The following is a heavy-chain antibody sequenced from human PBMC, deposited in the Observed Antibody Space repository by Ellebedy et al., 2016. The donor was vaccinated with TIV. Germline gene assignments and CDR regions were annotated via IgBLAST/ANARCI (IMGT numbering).Heavy chain of an antibody. J-gene: IGHJ4*02. V-gene: IGHV1-18*04. D-gene: IGHD3/OR15-3a*01. CDR2: ISAYTGDT. CDR3: ARVIGLRDCDGATCSPPPPLDY. CDR1: GYTFTSFG. Sequence: ASVKVSCKASGYTFTSFGITWLRQAPGQGLQWMGWISAYTGDTKYVQQFQGRVTMTTDISTTTGYLELRSLRFDDTAVYYCARVIGLRDCDGATCSPPPPLDYWGQGTLVTVSS.